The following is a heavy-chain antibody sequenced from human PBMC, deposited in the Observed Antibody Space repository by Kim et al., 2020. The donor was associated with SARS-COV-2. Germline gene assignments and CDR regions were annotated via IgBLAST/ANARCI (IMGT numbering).Heavy chain of an antibody. CDR2: IKSKTDGGTT. V-gene: IGHV3-15*01. CDR1: GFTFSNAW. CDR3: TTDPGDYEGYYYGMDV. D-gene: IGHD4-17*01. J-gene: IGHJ6*02. Sequence: GGSLRLSCAASGFTFSNAWMSWVRQAPGKGLEWVGRIKSKTDGGTTDYAAPVKDRFTISRDDSKNTLYLQMNSLKTEDTAVYYCTTDPGDYEGYYYGMDVWGQGTTVTVSS.